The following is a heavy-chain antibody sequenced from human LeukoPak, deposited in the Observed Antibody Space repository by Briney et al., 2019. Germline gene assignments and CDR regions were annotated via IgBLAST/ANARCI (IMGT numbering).Heavy chain of an antibody. CDR2: IRAYNGNT. V-gene: IGHV1-18*01. J-gene: IGHJ5*02. D-gene: IGHD3-3*01. CDR3: ARGPQYYDFWSGRRYPFDP. CDR1: GYTFTSYG. Sequence: ASVKVSCKASGYTFTSYGISWVRQAPGQGLEWMGWIRAYNGNTNYAQKLQGRVTMTTDTSTTTAYMELRSLRSDDPAVYYCARGPQYYDFWSGRRYPFDPWGQGTLVTVSS.